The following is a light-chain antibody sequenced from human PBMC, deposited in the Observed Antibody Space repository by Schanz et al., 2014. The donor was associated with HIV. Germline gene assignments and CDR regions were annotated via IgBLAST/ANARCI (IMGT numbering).Light chain of an antibody. J-gene: IGLJ1*01. CDR2: AVS. CDR1: SSDVGTYNY. CDR3: NSYSHSNTYV. V-gene: IGLV2-8*01. Sequence: QSALTQPPSASGSPGQSVTISCTGTSSDVGTYNYVSWYQQHPGKAPRLVIFAVSERPSGVPDRFSGSKSGNTASLTISGLQPEDEADYYCNSYSHSNTYVFGSGTQLTVL.